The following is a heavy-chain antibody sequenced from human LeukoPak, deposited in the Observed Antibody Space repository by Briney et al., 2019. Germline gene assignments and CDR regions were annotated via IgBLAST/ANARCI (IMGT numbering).Heavy chain of an antibody. D-gene: IGHD3-3*01. J-gene: IGHJ4*02. Sequence: GGSLRLSCAASGFTFSSYWMSWIRQAPGKGLEWVANIKPDGNEKTYVDSVKGRFTVSRDNTENSLDLQMNSLRAEDTAVYYCAKDTAYDFWSGSWDYWGQGTLVTVSS. CDR2: IKPDGNEK. CDR1: GFTFSSYW. V-gene: IGHV3-7*01. CDR3: AKDTAYDFWSGSWDY.